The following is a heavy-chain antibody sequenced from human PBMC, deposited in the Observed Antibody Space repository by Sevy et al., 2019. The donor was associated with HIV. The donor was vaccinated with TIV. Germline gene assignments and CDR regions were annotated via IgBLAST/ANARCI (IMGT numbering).Heavy chain of an antibody. Sequence: ASVKVSCKASGYTFTSYDISWVRQAPGQGLEWMGWISAYNSNTNYAQNLQGRVTMTTDTSTSTAYMELRSLTSDDTAVYYCARVANYDSSGYSQVTGYCHYMDIWGKGTTVTVSS. D-gene: IGHD3-22*01. CDR3: ARVANYDSSGYSQVTGYCHYMDI. CDR1: GYTFTSYD. J-gene: IGHJ6*03. CDR2: ISAYNSNT. V-gene: IGHV1-18*01.